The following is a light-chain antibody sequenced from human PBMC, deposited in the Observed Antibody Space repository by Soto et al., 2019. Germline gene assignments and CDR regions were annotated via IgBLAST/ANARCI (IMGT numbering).Light chain of an antibody. J-gene: IGLJ1*01. V-gene: IGLV2-8*01. CDR3: SSYAGSNNFV. Sequence: QSVLTQPPSASGSPGQSVTISCTGTSSDVGGYHYVSWYQQHPGKAPKLMIYEVSKRPPGVPDRFSGSKSGNTASLTVSGLQAEDEADYYCSSYAGSNNFVFGTGTKATVL. CDR1: SSDVGGYHY. CDR2: EVS.